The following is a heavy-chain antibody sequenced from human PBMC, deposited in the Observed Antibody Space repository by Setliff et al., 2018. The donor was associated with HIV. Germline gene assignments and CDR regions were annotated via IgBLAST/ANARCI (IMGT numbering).Heavy chain of an antibody. D-gene: IGHD3-22*01. V-gene: IGHV3-15*01. Sequence: PGGSLRLSCAASGFTFNNAWMTWVRQAPGKGLEWVGHIKSKTDGGTTDFAASVKGRFTISRDDSKSIAYLQMNSLKTEDTAVYYCTRDNYDSSGHSTEEHFQHWGQGTLVTVSS. CDR3: TRDNYDSSGHSTEEHFQH. CDR1: GFTFNNAW. CDR2: IKSKTDGGTT. J-gene: IGHJ1*01.